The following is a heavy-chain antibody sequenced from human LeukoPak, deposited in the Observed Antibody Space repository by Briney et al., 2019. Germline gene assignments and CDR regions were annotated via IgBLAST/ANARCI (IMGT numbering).Heavy chain of an antibody. CDR1: GFTFGNYA. D-gene: IGHD3-10*01. Sequence: GGSLRLSCTASGFTFGNYAVSWVRQAPGKGLEWVGFIRSRDYAGTTEYAASVKGRFTISRDGSKSIAYLQLNSLKTEDTAVYYCARFVPYFDYWGQGTLVTVSS. CDR3: ARFVPYFDY. J-gene: IGHJ4*02. CDR2: IRSRDYAGTT. V-gene: IGHV3-49*04.